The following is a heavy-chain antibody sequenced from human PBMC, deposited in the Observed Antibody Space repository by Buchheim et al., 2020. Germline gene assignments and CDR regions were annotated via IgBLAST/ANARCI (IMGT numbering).Heavy chain of an antibody. CDR1: GGSISSGGYY. CDR3: ARVETRWFDP. Sequence: QVQLQESGPGLVKPSQTLSLTCTVSGGSISSGGYYWSWVRQHPGKGLEWIGYTHYSGTYSNPSLLSRITISVDTSKNQFSLKLNSVTAADTAVYYCARVETRWFDPWGQGIL. V-gene: IGHV4-31*03. D-gene: IGHD5-24*01. J-gene: IGHJ5*02. CDR2: THYSGT.